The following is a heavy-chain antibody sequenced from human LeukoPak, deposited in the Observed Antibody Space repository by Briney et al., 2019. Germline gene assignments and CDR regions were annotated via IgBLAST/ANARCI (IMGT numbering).Heavy chain of an antibody. CDR1: GGSISSSNW. CDR3: ARDPGITAEGSLGFDP. CDR2: IYHSGST. J-gene: IGHJ5*02. Sequence: SGTLSLTCAVSGGSISSSNWWSWVRQPPGKGLEWIGEIYHSGSTNYIPSLKSRVTISVDKSKNQFSLKLSSVTAADTAVYYCARDPGITAEGSLGFDPWGQGTLVTVSS. D-gene: IGHD6-13*01. V-gene: IGHV4-4*02.